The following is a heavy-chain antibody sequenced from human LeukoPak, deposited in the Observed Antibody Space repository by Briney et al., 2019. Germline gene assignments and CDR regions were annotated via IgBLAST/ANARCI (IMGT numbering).Heavy chain of an antibody. CDR3: ARGPSVLGAIDN. Sequence: GGSLRLSCAASGFTFSTYWMHWVRQAPGKGLVWVSRSNSDGSTTTYADSVKGRFTISRDNAKDMLYLQMDSLRVEDTAIYYCARGPSVLGAIDNWGQGTLVAVSS. V-gene: IGHV3-74*01. CDR2: SNSDGSTT. D-gene: IGHD3-10*01. J-gene: IGHJ4*02. CDR1: GFTFSTYW.